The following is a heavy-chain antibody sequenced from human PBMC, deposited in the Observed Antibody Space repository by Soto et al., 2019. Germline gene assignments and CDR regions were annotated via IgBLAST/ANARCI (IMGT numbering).Heavy chain of an antibody. CDR2: TNGDGSST. CDR3: TRGPRASSTGTGAH. Sequence: GGALRLSCADSGFTFTTYWMHWVRQVPGKGLVWVSRTNGDGSSTTYADSVKGRFTISRDNAKNTLYLQMNSLRAEDTAVYYCTRGPRASSTGTGAHWGQGTLVTVSS. J-gene: IGHJ4*02. CDR1: GFTFTTYW. D-gene: IGHD1-1*01. V-gene: IGHV3-74*01.